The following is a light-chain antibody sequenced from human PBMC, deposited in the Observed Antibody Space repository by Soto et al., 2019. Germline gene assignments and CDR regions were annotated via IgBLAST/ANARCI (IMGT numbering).Light chain of an antibody. Sequence: EIVLTQSPGTLSLSPGERATLSCRASLSITNNYLAWYQQKPGQAPRLLLYDASNRATGIPDRFSGSGSGTAFSLTISRLEPEDFAVYYCQQYGSSVWTFGQGTKVEIK. V-gene: IGKV3-20*01. CDR1: LSITNNY. J-gene: IGKJ1*01. CDR2: DAS. CDR3: QQYGSSVWT.